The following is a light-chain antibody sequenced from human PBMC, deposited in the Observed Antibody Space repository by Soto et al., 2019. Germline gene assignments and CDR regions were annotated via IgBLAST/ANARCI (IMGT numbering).Light chain of an antibody. CDR2: DAS. J-gene: IGKJ2*01. V-gene: IGKV3-11*01. Sequence: EIVLTQSPATLSLSPGERATLSCRASQSVSSYLAWYQQKPGQAPRLLIYDASNRATGIPARFSGSGSGTDFTRSISSPVPEDFGVYYCQQRSNCPPYTFGQGTKLEIK. CDR3: QQRSNCPPYT. CDR1: QSVSSY.